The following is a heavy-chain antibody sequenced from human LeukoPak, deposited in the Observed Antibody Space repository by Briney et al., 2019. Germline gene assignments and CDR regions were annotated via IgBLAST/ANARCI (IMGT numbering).Heavy chain of an antibody. V-gene: IGHV7-4-1*01. D-gene: IGHD6-19*01. J-gene: IGHJ4*02. Sequence: VASVKVSCKTSGFTFNDYVMNWVRQSPGQGLQWMGWINTNTGDPTYAQGFRGRFFFSLDSSLTTTYLQISTLEPGDTAVYYCVRARRGTVAGLDYWGQGTLVTVSS. CDR2: INTNTGDP. CDR1: GFTFNDYV. CDR3: VRARRGTVAGLDY.